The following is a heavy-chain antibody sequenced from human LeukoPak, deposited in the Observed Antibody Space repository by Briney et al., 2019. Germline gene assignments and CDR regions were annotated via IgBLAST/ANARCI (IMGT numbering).Heavy chain of an antibody. V-gene: IGHV4-39*01. CDR3: ARHSRYGYIGYENAFDI. D-gene: IGHD5-12*01. Sequence: PSETLSLTCTVSGDSISSSSYCWDWIRQPPGKGLEWIGNIYNSANTHYNPSLKTRITMSVDTSKNQFSLKLNSVTAADTGIYYCARHSRYGYIGYENAFDIWGQGTMVTVSS. J-gene: IGHJ3*02. CDR2: IYNSANT. CDR1: GDSISSSSYC.